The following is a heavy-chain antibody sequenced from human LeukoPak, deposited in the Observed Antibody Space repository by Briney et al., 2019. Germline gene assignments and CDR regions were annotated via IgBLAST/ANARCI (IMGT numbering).Heavy chain of an antibody. Sequence: PSETLSLTCTVSGGSISSYYWSWLRQPAGKGLEWLGRIYTSGSTNYNPSLKSRVTMSVDTSKNQFSLKLSSVTAADTAVYYCARDLWFGELSVPDYYYYYGMDVWGQGTTVTVSS. CDR1: GGSISSYY. D-gene: IGHD3-10*01. CDR3: ARDLWFGELSVPDYYYYYGMDV. V-gene: IGHV4-4*07. J-gene: IGHJ6*02. CDR2: IYTSGST.